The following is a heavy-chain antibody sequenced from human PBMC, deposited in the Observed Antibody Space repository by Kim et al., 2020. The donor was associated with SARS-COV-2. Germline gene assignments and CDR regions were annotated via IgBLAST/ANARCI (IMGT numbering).Heavy chain of an antibody. Sequence: DYAPSLKTRISVNPDTSKNQFSLQLNAVTPEDTAIYYCARGKPDYYGMDVWGQGTTVTVSS. CDR3: ARGKPDYYGMDV. V-gene: IGHV6-1*01. J-gene: IGHJ6*02.